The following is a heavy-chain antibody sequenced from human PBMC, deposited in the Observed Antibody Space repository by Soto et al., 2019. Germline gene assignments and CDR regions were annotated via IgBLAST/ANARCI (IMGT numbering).Heavy chain of an antibody. CDR2: INTYNSDT. CDR1: GYAFTSYG. Sequence: QVHLVQSGAEVKKPGASVKVSCKASGYAFTSYGMSWVRQSPGQGLEWMGWINTYNSDTNSAPRLQGRITMTTDTSTSTAYMELRSLTSDDTAVYYCVRDERDSCRCGNCFYFDYWGQGTLVSVSS. CDR3: VRDERDSCRCGNCFYFDY. D-gene: IGHD2-15*01. J-gene: IGHJ4*02. V-gene: IGHV1-18*04.